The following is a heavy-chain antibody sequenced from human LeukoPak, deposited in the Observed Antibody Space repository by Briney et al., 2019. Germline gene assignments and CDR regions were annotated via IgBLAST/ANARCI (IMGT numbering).Heavy chain of an antibody. D-gene: IGHD1-26*01. J-gene: IGHJ3*02. CDR1: GFTFSSYW. Sequence: GGSLRLSCAASGFTFSSYWTSWVRQAPGKGLEWVANIKQDGSEKYYVDSVKGRFTISRDNAKNSLYLQMNSLRAEDTAVYYCARIVGATDAFDIWGQGTMVTVSS. CDR2: IKQDGSEK. V-gene: IGHV3-7*01. CDR3: ARIVGATDAFDI.